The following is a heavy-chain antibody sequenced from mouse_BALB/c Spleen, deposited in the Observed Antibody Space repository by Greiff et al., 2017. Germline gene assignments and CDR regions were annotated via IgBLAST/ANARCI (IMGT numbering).Heavy chain of an antibody. CDR2: IRLKSNNYAT. CDR3: TRNGFPFDY. D-gene: IGHD2-2*01. CDR1: GFTFSNYW. V-gene: IGHV6-6*02. J-gene: IGHJ2*01. Sequence: EVKVEESGGGLVQPGGSMKLSCVASGFTFSNYWMNWVRQSPEKGLEWVAEIRLKSNNYATHYAESVKGRFTISRDDSKSSVYLQMNNLRAEDTGIYYCTRNGFPFDYWGQGTTLTVSS.